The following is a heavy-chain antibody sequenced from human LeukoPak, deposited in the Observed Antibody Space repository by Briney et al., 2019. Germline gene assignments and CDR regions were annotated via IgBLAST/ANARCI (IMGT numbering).Heavy chain of an antibody. CDR3: AKDRWYYGSGSYPFDY. J-gene: IGHJ4*02. Sequence: GGSLRLSCAASGFTFSSYAMSWVRQAPGKGLEWVSAISGSGGSTYYADSVKGRFTISRDNSKNTLYLQMNSLRAKDTAVYYCAKDRWYYGSGSYPFDYWGQGTLVTVSS. V-gene: IGHV3-23*01. CDR1: GFTFSSYA. CDR2: ISGSGGST. D-gene: IGHD3-10*01.